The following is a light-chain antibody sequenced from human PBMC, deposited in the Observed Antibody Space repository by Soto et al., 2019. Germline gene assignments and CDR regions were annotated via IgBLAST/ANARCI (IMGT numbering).Light chain of an antibody. CDR1: QSINRW. CDR3: QQYNRYRT. CDR2: EAS. Sequence: DMQMTQSPSTLSASVGDRVTITCRASQSINRWLAWYQHKPGKAPALLIYEASRLESGVPSRFSGSGFGTEFTLTISSLQPDDFATYYCQQYNRYRTFGQRTKVDIK. J-gene: IGKJ1*01. V-gene: IGKV1-5*03.